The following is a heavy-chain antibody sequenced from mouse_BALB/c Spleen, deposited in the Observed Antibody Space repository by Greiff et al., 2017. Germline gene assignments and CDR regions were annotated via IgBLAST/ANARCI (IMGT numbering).Heavy chain of an antibody. CDR3: ARSTGTITMDY. D-gene: IGHD4-1*02. CDR2: INPYNDGT. CDR1: GYTFTSYV. V-gene: IGHV1-14*01. Sequence: VQLKQSGPELVKPGASVKMSCKASGYTFTSYVMHWVKQKPGQGLEWIGYINPYNDGTKYNEKFKGKATLTSDKSSSTAYMELSSLTSEDSAVYYCARSTGTITMDYWGQGTSVTVSS. J-gene: IGHJ4*01.